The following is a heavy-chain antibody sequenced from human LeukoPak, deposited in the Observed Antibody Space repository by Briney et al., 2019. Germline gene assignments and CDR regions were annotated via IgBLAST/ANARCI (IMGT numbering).Heavy chain of an antibody. CDR1: GFTFSSYA. CDR3: AKGYDRSHFDY. D-gene: IGHD3-10*02. CDR2: ISYDGNNK. J-gene: IGHJ4*02. Sequence: GRSLRLSCAASGFTFSSYAMHWVRQAPGKGLEWVAVISYDGNNKYYADSVKGRFAISRGNSKNTLYLQMNSLRAEDTAVYYCAKGYDRSHFDYWGQATLVTVSS. V-gene: IGHV3-30*09.